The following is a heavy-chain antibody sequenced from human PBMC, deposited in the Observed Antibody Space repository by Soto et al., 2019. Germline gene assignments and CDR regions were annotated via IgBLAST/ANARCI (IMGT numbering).Heavy chain of an antibody. CDR1: GYTFTSYG. Sequence: QVQLVQSGAEVKKHGASVKVYCKASGYTFTSYGISWVRQTPGQGLEWMGWISAYNGNTNYAQKLQGRVTMTTDTSTSTAYMDRRSLRSDDTAVYYCARSDKPGIAVSWGQGTLGTVST. D-gene: IGHD6-19*01. J-gene: IGHJ4*02. V-gene: IGHV1-18*01. CDR2: ISAYNGNT. CDR3: ARSDKPGIAVS.